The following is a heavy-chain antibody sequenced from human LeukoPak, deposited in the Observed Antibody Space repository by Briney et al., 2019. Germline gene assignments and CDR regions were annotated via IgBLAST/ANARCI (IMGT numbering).Heavy chain of an antibody. CDR1: GFTVSSNY. D-gene: IGHD3-9*01. CDR2: ISGSGGST. J-gene: IGHJ4*02. Sequence: DPGGSLRLSCAASGFTVSSNYMSWVRQAPGKGLEWVSAISGSGGSTYYADSVKGRFTISRDNSKNTLYLQMNSLRAEDTAVYYCAKGVLRYFDWSIGLCFDYWGQGTLVTVSS. CDR3: AKGVLRYFDWSIGLCFDY. V-gene: IGHV3-23*01.